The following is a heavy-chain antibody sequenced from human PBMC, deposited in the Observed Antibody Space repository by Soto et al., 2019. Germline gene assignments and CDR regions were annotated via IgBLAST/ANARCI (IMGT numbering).Heavy chain of an antibody. CDR3: ARDSGPDYSNRGFDY. CDR1: GGSISSGGYY. D-gene: IGHD4-4*01. V-gene: IGHV4-61*08. Sequence: PSETLSLTCTVSGGSISSGGYYWSRIRQHPGKGLEWIGYIYYSGSAYYNPSLKSRVTISVDTSKNQFSLKLSSVTAADTAVYYCARDSGPDYSNRGFDYWGQGTLVTVSS. CDR2: IYYSGSA. J-gene: IGHJ4*02.